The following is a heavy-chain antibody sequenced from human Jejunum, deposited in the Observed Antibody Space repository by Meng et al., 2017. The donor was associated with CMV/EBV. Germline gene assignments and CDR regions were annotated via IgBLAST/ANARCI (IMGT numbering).Heavy chain of an antibody. CDR3: ARDVGGLDRNWFDP. CDR2: ISPNRGGT. CDR1: GYSFTGYD. J-gene: IGHJ5*02. Sequence: KASGYSFTGYDMPWVRQAAGRGIEWMGWISPNRGGTNYAQKLQGRVTMTRDTSISTAYMELSRLRSDDTAVYYCARDVGGLDRNWFDPWGQGTLVTVSS. V-gene: IGHV1-2*02. D-gene: IGHD3-9*01.